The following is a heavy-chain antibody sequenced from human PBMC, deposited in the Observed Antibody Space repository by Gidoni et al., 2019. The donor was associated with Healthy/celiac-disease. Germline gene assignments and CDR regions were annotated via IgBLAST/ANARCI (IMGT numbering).Heavy chain of an antibody. J-gene: IGHJ3*02. D-gene: IGHD2-2*01. V-gene: IGHV3-13*04. Sequence: EVQLVESGGGLVQPGGSLRLSCAASGFTFSSSDMHWVRQATGKGLEWVSAIGTAGDTYYPGSVKGRFTISRENAKNSLYLQMNSLRAGDTAVYYCARLNLGYCSSTSCSGGAFDIWGQGTMVTVSS. CDR3: ARLNLGYCSSTSCSGGAFDI. CDR2: IGTAGDT. CDR1: GFTFSSSD.